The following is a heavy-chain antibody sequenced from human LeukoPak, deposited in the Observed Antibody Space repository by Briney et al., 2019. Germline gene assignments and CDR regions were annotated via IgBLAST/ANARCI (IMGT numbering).Heavy chain of an antibody. CDR2: ISYDGSNK. V-gene: IGHV3-30*04. CDR1: GFTFSSYA. D-gene: IGHD3/OR15-3a*01. CDR3: ASEMIFGSFDY. Sequence: GGSLRLSCAASGFTFSSYAMHWVRQAPGKGLEWVAVISYDGSNKYYADSVKGRFTISRDNSKNTLYLQMNSLRAEDTAVYYCASEMIFGSFDYWGQGTLVTVSS. J-gene: IGHJ4*02.